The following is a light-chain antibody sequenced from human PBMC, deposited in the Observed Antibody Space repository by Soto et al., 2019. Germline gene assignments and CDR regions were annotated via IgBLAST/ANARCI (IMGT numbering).Light chain of an antibody. CDR3: SSYTSTSTLV. J-gene: IGLJ3*02. V-gene: IGLV2-14*01. CDR2: EVS. Sequence: QSALTQPASVSGSPGQSITISCSGTSSDIGGYKYVSWYQQLPDKAPKLMMYEVSNRPSGVSNRFSGSKSGNTASLTISGLQAEDEAHYYCSSYTSTSTLVFGRGTKLTVL. CDR1: SSDIGGYKY.